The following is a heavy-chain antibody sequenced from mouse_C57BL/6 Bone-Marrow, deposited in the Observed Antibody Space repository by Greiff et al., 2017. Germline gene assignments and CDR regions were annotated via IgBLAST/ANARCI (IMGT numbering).Heavy chain of an antibody. CDR2: IDPANGNT. CDR1: GYTFTSYW. J-gene: IGHJ2*01. D-gene: IGHD2-5*01. Sequence: VQLQQPGAELVKPGASVKLSCKASGYTFTSYWMHWVKQRPEQGLEWIGRIDPANGNTKYAPKFQGKATITADTSSNTAYLQLSSLTSEDTAIYYCARYHYSNYDYFDYWGQGTTLTVSS. V-gene: IGHV14-3*01. CDR3: ARYHYSNYDYFDY.